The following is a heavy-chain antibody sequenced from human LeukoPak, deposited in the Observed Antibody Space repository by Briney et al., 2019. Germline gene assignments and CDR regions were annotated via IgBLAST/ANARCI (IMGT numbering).Heavy chain of an antibody. CDR1: GFTFNIYA. J-gene: IGHJ4*02. D-gene: IGHD2-15*01. V-gene: IGHV3-23*01. CDR2: LNEDGGYT. CDR3: VRDFSCSGGSCPLFDS. Sequence: GGSLRLSCAASGFTFNIYAMSWVRQAQGNGLAWVSSLNEDGGYTYYADSVKGRFTISRDNSENTLYLQMSSLRAEDTAIYYCVRDFSCSGGSCPLFDSWGQGTLVSVSS.